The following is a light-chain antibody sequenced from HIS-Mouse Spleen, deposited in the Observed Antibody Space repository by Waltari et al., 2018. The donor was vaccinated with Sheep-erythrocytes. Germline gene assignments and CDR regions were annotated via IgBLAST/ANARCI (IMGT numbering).Light chain of an antibody. CDR1: SSAVGGYNY. CDR3: SSYAGSNNYV. Sequence: QSALTQPPSASGSPGQSVTISCTGTSSAVGGYNYVSWYQQHPGKAPKLMSYEVSKRPSGGPDRFSGSKSGNTASLTVSGLQAEDEADYYCSSYAGSNNYVFGTGTKVTVL. V-gene: IGLV2-8*01. J-gene: IGLJ1*01. CDR2: EVS.